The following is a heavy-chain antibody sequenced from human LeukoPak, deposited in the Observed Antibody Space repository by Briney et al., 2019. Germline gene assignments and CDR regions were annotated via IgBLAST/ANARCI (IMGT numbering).Heavy chain of an antibody. Sequence: SETLSLTCTVSGGSISSSSYYWGWIRQPPGKGLEWIGSIYYSGSTNYNPSLKSRVTISVDTSKNQFSLKLSSVTAADTAVYYCARLPRATVVTPAPDYWGQGTLVTVSS. CDR1: GGSISSSSYY. D-gene: IGHD4-23*01. J-gene: IGHJ4*02. V-gene: IGHV4-39*07. CDR2: IYYSGST. CDR3: ARLPRATVVTPAPDY.